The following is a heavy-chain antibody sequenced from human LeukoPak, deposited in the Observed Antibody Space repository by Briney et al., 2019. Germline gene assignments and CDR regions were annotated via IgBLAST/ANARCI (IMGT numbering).Heavy chain of an antibody. CDR3: VRDNTRVNSNGFDI. CDR1: GGSISSYY. Sequence: KPSETLSLTCTVSGGSISSYYWSWIRQPPGKGLEWIGYIYYSGSTNYNPSLKSRVTISVDTSKNQFSLKLSSVTAADTAVYYCVRDNTRVNSNGFDIWGQGTLVTVS. J-gene: IGHJ3*02. V-gene: IGHV4-59*01. CDR2: IYYSGST. D-gene: IGHD1-1*01.